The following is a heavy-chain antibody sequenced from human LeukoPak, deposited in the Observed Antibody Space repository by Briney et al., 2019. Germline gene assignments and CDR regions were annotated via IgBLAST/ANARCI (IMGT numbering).Heavy chain of an antibody. V-gene: IGHV3-7*01. J-gene: IGHJ4*02. D-gene: IGHD3-10*01. CDR3: ARDCSRYSGSGNGFDY. Sequence: GGSLRLSCAASGFTFSSYWMSWVRQAPGKGLEWVANIKQDGSEKYYVDSVKGRFSISRDNAKNSLYLQMNSLRAEDTAIYYCARDCSRYSGSGNGFDYWGQGTLVTVSS. CDR1: GFTFSSYW. CDR2: IKQDGSEK.